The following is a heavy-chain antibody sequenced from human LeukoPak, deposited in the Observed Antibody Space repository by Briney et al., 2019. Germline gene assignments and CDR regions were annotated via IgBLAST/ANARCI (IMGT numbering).Heavy chain of an antibody. CDR3: ARTTQYYYDSSGYYLGDFQH. J-gene: IGHJ1*01. CDR1: GFTFSSYR. CDR2: IYYSGST. D-gene: IGHD3-22*01. V-gene: IGHV4-38-2*01. Sequence: GSLRLSCAASGFTFSSYRMNWVRQPPGKGLEWIGSIYYSGSTYYNPSLKSRVTISVDTSKNQFSLKLSSVTAADTAVYYCARTTQYYYDSSGYYLGDFQHWGQGTLVTVSS.